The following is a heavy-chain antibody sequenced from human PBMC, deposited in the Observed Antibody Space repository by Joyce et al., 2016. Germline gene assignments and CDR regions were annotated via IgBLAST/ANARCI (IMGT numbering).Heavy chain of an antibody. CDR1: GYTFSNYA. CDR2: INTNTGNP. J-gene: IGHJ3*02. V-gene: IGHV7-4-1*02. CDR3: ARYCGSTSCYEGAFDI. Sequence: QVQLVQSGSGLKKPGASVKVSCTASGYTFSNYAMNWVRQAPGQGLEWRGWINTNTGNPTYSKDFIGRFVFTLDTSVSTAYLQISSLKAEDTAVYYCARYCGSTSCYEGAFDIWGQGTMVTVSS. D-gene: IGHD2-2*01.